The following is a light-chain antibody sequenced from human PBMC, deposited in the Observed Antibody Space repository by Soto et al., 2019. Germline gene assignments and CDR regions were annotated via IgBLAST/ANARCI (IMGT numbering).Light chain of an antibody. V-gene: IGKV3-15*01. CDR1: QSVSSN. Sequence: EIVMTQSPATLSVSPGEGATLSCRASQSVSSNLAWYQQKPGQAPRLLIYGASTRATGIPARFSGGGSGTDFTLTISRLEPEEFAVYYCQLYGISPHFGQGTRLEIK. CDR2: GAS. CDR3: QLYGISPH. J-gene: IGKJ5*01.